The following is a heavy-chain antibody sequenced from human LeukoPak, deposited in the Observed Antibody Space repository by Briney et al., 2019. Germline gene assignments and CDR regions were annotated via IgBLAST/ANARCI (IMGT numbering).Heavy chain of an antibody. CDR3: ARPSGSRIAYFYYAMDV. J-gene: IGHJ6*02. Sequence: PGGSLRLSCAASGFHFTSYAMHWVRQAPGKGLEWVAVISYDGRDKYYADSVKGRFTISRDHSKNTVFLQMNSLRPEDTAVYYCARPSGSRIAYFYYAMDVWGQGTAVT. D-gene: IGHD3-10*01. V-gene: IGHV3-30-3*01. CDR1: GFHFTSYA. CDR2: ISYDGRDK.